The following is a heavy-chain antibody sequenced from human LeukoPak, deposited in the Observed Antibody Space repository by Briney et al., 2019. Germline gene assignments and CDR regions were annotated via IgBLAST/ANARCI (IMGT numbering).Heavy chain of an antibody. Sequence: ASVKVSCKASGYTFTYRYLHWVRQAPGQALEWMGWMNPSSGKTVYAQKFQGRVSITRNTALSTAYMELSSLRSEDTAVYYCARGSSGSGWYYFDYWGQGTLVTVSS. J-gene: IGHJ4*02. CDR2: MNPSSGKT. D-gene: IGHD6-19*01. CDR1: GYTFTYRY. V-gene: IGHV1-8*02. CDR3: ARGSSGSGWYYFDY.